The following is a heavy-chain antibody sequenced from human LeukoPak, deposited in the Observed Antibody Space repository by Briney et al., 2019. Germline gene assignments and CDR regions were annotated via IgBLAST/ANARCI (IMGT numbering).Heavy chain of an antibody. V-gene: IGHV3-23*01. CDR1: GFRFRSYG. J-gene: IGHJ6*03. CDR2: ISGSGRT. CDR3: AKVNYGDYDYYYYYMDV. Sequence: PGGSLRLSCATSGFRFRSYGMSWVRQAPGKGLEWVSSISGSGRTYYADSVRGRVTCSRDDSKSAVSLVMNSLRAEDTAVYYCAKVNYGDYDYYYYYMDVWGKGTTVTVSS. D-gene: IGHD4-17*01.